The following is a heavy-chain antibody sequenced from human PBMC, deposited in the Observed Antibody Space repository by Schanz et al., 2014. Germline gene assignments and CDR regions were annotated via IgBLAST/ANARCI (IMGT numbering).Heavy chain of an antibody. J-gene: IGHJ6*02. V-gene: IGHV3-23*01. CDR2: ISGGCGTT. D-gene: IGHD3-10*01. CDR3: AKDGPGGSGSYSADGGMDV. CDR1: EFTFSDYW. Sequence: EVQLLESGGGLVQPGGSLRLSCAASEFTFSDYWMSWVRQAPGKGPEWVSAISGGCGTTDYTDSVKGRFTISRDNSKSTLYLQMNSLRAEDTAVYYCAKDGPGGSGSYSADGGMDVWGQGTTXTVSS.